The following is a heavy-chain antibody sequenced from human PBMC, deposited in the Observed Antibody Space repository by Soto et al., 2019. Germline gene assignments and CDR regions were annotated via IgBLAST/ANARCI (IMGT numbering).Heavy chain of an antibody. CDR2: ISGSGGST. CDR1: GFTYRSYA. V-gene: IGHV3-23*01. D-gene: IGHD2-2*01. Sequence: PGGSLRLSCAASGFTYRSYAVTWVRQAPGKGLEWVSTISGSGGSTYYGDSVKGRFTISRDNSKNTLYLQMNSTRAEDTAVDYGPKGSHIVVGPSFDIWGQGTMVTVS. J-gene: IGHJ3*02. CDR3: PKGSHIVVGPSFDI.